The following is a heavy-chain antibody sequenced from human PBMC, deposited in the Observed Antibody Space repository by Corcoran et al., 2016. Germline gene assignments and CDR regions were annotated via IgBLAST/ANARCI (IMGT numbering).Heavy chain of an antibody. Sequence: QVQLQESGPGLVKPSESLSLTCMVSGGSISSYYWSWIQQPPGKGLEWIGYICYSGSTNYNPSLKSRVTISLDTSKNQFSLRLSSVTAADTAVFYCARSYSSGFDYWGQGILVTVSS. CDR3: ARSYSSGFDY. D-gene: IGHD6-19*01. J-gene: IGHJ4*02. CDR1: GGSISSYY. CDR2: ICYSGST. V-gene: IGHV4-59*01.